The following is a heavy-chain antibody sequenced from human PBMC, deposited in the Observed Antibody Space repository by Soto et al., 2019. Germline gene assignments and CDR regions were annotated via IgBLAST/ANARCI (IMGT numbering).Heavy chain of an antibody. CDR3: ARDFTYYDFWSGYATVDY. J-gene: IGHJ4*02. CDR2: ISAYNGNT. CDR1: GYTFTSYG. V-gene: IGHV1-18*01. Sequence: GASVKVSCKASGYTFTSYGISWVRQDTGQGLEWMGWISAYNGNTNYAQKLQGRVTMTTDTSTSTAYMELRSLRSDDTAVYYCARDFTYYDFWSGYATVDYWGQGTLVTVSS. D-gene: IGHD3-3*01.